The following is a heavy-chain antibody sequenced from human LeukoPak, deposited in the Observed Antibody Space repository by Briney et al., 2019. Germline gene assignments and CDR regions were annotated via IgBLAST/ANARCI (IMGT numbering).Heavy chain of an antibody. V-gene: IGHV4-39*01. J-gene: IGHJ6*03. Sequence: SETLSLTCTVSGGSISSSSYYWGWIRRPPGKGLEWIGSIYYSGSIYYNPSLKSRVTISVDTSKNQFSLKLSSVTAADTAVYYCASLFGDYYYYMDVWGKGTTVTVSS. CDR2: IYYSGSI. CDR3: ASLFGDYYYYMDV. D-gene: IGHD3-10*02. CDR1: GGSISSSSYY.